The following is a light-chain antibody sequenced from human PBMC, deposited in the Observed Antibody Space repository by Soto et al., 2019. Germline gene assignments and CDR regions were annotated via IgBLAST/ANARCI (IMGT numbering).Light chain of an antibody. Sequence: EIVLTQSPDTLSLSPGAGTTLSCRASQNINSRYVAWYQQRPGQAPRLLIYDAFIRAAGIPDRFRGSGSGTDLTLSISRLEPEDVAVYSCQQYGASPFTFGQGTKVEIK. CDR2: DAF. CDR1: QNINSRY. V-gene: IGKV3-20*01. CDR3: QQYGASPFT. J-gene: IGKJ2*01.